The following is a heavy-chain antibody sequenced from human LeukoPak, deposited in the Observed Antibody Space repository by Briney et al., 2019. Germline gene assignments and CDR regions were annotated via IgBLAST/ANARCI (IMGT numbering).Heavy chain of an antibody. CDR3: ARDLLGPGGYVLDY. CDR1: GFTFSSYW. CDR2: INSDGSGT. J-gene: IGHJ4*02. V-gene: IGHV3-74*01. D-gene: IGHD3-16*01. Sequence: GGSLRLSCAASGFTFSSYWMHWVRQAPGKGLVWVSRINSDGSGTTYADSVKGRFTISRDNAKNTLFLQMNSLRAEDAAVYYCARDLLGPGGYVLDYWGQGTLVPVSS.